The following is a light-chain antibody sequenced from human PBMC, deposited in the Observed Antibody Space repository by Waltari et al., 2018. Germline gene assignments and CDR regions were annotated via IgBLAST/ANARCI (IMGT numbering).Light chain of an antibody. CDR3: QSYDNNNPWV. V-gene: IGLV6-57*03. J-gene: IGLJ3*02. CDR1: SGSIASNY. CDR2: GDD. Sequence: NFMLAQPHSVSESPGQTVTVSCPRSSGSIASNYVHWHQQRPGSAPTTVIYGDDQRPSGVPDRFSGSSDSSSNSASLSISGLKTEDEADYYCQSYDNNNPWVFGGGTKLTVL.